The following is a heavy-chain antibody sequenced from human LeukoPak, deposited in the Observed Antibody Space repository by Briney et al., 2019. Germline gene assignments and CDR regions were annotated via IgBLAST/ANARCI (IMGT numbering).Heavy chain of an antibody. CDR3: ATTMPSPWDAFDI. Sequence: GGALRLSCAASGFTFSSYSMSWVRQAPGKGLEWVPAISGSGGSTYYADSVKGRFTISRDNSKNTLYLQMNSLRAEDTAVYYCATTMPSPWDAFDIWGQGTMVTVSS. CDR2: ISGSGGST. J-gene: IGHJ3*02. CDR1: GFTFSSYS. D-gene: IGHD2-2*01. V-gene: IGHV3-23*01.